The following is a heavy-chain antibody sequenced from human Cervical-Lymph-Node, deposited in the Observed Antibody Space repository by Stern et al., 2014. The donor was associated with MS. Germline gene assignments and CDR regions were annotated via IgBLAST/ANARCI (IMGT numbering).Heavy chain of an antibody. V-gene: IGHV3-43*01. CDR2: ITGAHFA. D-gene: IGHD3-3*01. CDR1: GFKFDDFS. Sequence: EVQLVESGGAVVQPGGSLRLSCEASGFKFDDFSMHWVRQVPGKGLEWVSFITGAHFASYIGSVKGRFTTSRDNSKNSLYLQMNSLKPEDTGLYYCAKDADLTILGVVTPGGMDVWGQGTTVTVSS. CDR3: AKDADLTILGVVTPGGMDV. J-gene: IGHJ6*02.